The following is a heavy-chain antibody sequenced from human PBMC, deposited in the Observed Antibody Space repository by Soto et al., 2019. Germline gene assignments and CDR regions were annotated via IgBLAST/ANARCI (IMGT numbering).Heavy chain of an antibody. CDR2: ITSSSTYI. V-gene: IGHV3-21*01. Sequence: GGSLRLSCAASGFTFSDYTMNWVRQAPGKGLEWVSSITSSSTYIYYADSVKGRFTISRDNAKYSLYLQMNSLRAEDTAVYYCARNEWIDYWGQGTLVTVSS. J-gene: IGHJ4*02. CDR1: GFTFSDYT. CDR3: ARNEWIDY. D-gene: IGHD2-8*01.